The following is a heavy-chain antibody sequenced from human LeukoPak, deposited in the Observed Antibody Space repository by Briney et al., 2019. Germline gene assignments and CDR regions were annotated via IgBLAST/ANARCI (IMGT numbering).Heavy chain of an antibody. J-gene: IGHJ6*02. CDR1: GFTFGDYA. V-gene: IGHV3-49*04. CDR2: IRSKAYGGTT. CDR3: TSPGLGYYYGMDV. Sequence: HSGGSLRLSCTASGFTFGDYAMSWVRQAPGKGLEWVGSIRSKAYGGTTEYAASVKGRFTISRDDSKSIAYLQMNSLKTEDTAVYYCTSPGLGYYYGMDVWGQGTTVTVSS. D-gene: IGHD6-19*01.